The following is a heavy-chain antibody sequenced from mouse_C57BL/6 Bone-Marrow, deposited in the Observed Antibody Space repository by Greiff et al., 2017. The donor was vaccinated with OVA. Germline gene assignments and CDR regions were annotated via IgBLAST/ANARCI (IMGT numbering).Heavy chain of an antibody. V-gene: IGHV2-6-1*01. CDR1: GFSLTSYG. CDR2: IWSDGST. Sequence: VMLVESGPGLVAPSQSLSITCTVSGFSLTSYGVHWVRQPPGKGLEWLVVIWSDGSTTYNSALKSRLSISKDNSKSQVFLKMNSLQTDDTAMYYCARHGYYGSSYDAMDYWGQGTSVTVSS. J-gene: IGHJ4*01. CDR3: ARHGYYGSSYDAMDY. D-gene: IGHD1-1*01.